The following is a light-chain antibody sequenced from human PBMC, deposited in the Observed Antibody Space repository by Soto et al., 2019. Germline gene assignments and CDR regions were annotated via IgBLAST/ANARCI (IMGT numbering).Light chain of an antibody. CDR1: QSITIS. Sequence: DIQMTQSPSTLSASAGDRVTITCRASQSITISLAWYQQKPGKAPKLLIYDASTLESGVPSRFSGSGSGTEFTLTISSLQPDDFAPYYCQQFHSFPITFGQGTRLEIK. J-gene: IGKJ5*01. V-gene: IGKV1-5*01. CDR3: QQFHSFPIT. CDR2: DAS.